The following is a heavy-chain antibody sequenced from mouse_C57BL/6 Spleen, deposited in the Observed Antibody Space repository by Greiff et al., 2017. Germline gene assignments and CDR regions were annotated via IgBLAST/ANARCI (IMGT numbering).Heavy chain of an antibody. J-gene: IGHJ2*01. CDR1: GYTFTSYW. D-gene: IGHD1-1*01. V-gene: IGHV1-64*01. CDR3: ALTTVVAMRYFDY. Sequence: VQLQQPGAELVKPGASVKLSCKASGYTFTSYWMHWVKQRPGQGLEWIGMIHPNSGSTNYNEKFKSKATLTVDKSSSTAYMQLSSLTSEYSAVYYCALTTVVAMRYFDYWGQGTTLTVSS. CDR2: IHPNSGST.